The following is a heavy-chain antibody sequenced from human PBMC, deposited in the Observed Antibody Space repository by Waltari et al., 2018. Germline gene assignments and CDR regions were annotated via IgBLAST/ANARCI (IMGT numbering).Heavy chain of an antibody. CDR1: GFTFGDYY. CDR2: ITNSGETV. Sequence: QERLVESGGGLVKPGGSLRLSCAASGFTFGDYYMSWIRQSPGKGLEWNSYITNSGETVYYSDSARGRFTVSRDNARNSLYLHMTSLRAEDTAVYYCARTNEEWLDYYFYYYLDVWGRGTAVTVSS. J-gene: IGHJ6*03. CDR3: ARTNEEWLDYYFYYYLDV. D-gene: IGHD5-12*01. V-gene: IGHV3-11*04.